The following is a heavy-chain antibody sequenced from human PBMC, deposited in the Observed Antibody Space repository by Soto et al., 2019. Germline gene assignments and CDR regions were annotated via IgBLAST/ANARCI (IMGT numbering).Heavy chain of an antibody. CDR1: GFTFSSYS. CDR2: ISSSSSYI. D-gene: IGHD6-13*01. CDR3: ARDWGIAAAGPLDY. J-gene: IGHJ4*02. Sequence: PGGSLRLSCAASGFTFSSYSMNWVRQAPGKGLEWVSSISSSSSYIYYADSVKGRFTISRDNAKNSLYLQMNSLRAEDTAVYYCARDWGIAAAGPLDYWGQGTLVTVS. V-gene: IGHV3-21*01.